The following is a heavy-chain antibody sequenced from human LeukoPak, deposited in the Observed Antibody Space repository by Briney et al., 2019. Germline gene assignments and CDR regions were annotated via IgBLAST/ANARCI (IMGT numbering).Heavy chain of an antibody. CDR3: AKDLSRYFDWLSYFDY. V-gene: IGHV3-48*03. CDR2: ISSSGSTI. CDR1: GFTFSSYE. J-gene: IGHJ4*02. Sequence: QPGGSLRLSCAASGFTFSSYEMNWVRQAPGKGLEWVSYISSSGSTIYYADSVKGRFTISRDNSKNTLYLQMNSLRAEDTAVYYCAKDLSRYFDWLSYFDYWGQGTLVTVSS. D-gene: IGHD3-9*01.